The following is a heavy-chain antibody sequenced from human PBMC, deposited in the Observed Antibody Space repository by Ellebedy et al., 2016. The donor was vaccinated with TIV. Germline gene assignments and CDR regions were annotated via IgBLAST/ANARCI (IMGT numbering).Heavy chain of an antibody. CDR2: INPNSGGT. J-gene: IGHJ6*02. Sequence: ASVKVSXXASGYTFTGYYMHWVRQAPGQGLEWMGWINPNSGGTNYAQKFQGRVTMTRDTSITTAYMELSSLRSEDTAVYYCAARGYYGSGTNIPAVYYYYGMDVWGQGTTVTVSS. V-gene: IGHV1-2*02. CDR1: GYTFTGYY. CDR3: AARGYYGSGTNIPAVYYYYGMDV. D-gene: IGHD3-10*01.